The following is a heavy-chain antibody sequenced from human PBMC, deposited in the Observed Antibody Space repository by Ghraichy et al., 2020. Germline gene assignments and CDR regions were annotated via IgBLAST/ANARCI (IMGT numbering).Heavy chain of an antibody. CDR3: ARSSQLSLINMVRGVSPDYYYGMDV. J-gene: IGHJ6*02. CDR2: IIPILGIA. CDR1: GGTFSSYA. V-gene: IGHV1-69*10. Sequence: SVKVSCKASGGTFSSYAISWVRQAPGQGLEWMGGIIPILGIANYAQKFQGRVTITADKSTSTAYMELSSLRSEDTAVYYCARSSQLSLINMVRGVSPDYYYGMDVWGQGTTVTVSS. D-gene: IGHD3-10*01.